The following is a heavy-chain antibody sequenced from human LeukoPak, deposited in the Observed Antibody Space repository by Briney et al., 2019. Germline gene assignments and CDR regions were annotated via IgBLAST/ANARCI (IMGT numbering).Heavy chain of an antibody. CDR3: ATSGGTSGPELDY. J-gene: IGHJ4*02. D-gene: IGHD3-3*01. CDR2: INPKSGGT. V-gene: IGHV1-2*02. CDR1: GYTFTSYG. Sequence: GASVKVSCKASGYTFTSYGISWVRQAPGQGLEWMGWINPKSGGTNYAQKFQGRVTMTRDTSISTAYMEVSRMTSDDTAVYYCATSGGTSGPELDYWGQGTLVTVSS.